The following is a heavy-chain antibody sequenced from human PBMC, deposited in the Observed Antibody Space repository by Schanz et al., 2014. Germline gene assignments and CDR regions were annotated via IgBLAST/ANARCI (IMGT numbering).Heavy chain of an antibody. D-gene: IGHD2-15*01. CDR3: AKDIGGAVAAHVYDS. V-gene: IGHV3-23*01. CDR2: MRGSGGGT. Sequence: DVQLLESGGGLVQPGGSLRLSCAASGFTFSSYAMSWVRQPPGKGLEWVSSMRGSGGGTDYADSVKSRFTISRDNSKNTVFLQMSSLSADDTALYYGAKDIGGAVAAHVYDSWGQGTLVTVSS. CDR1: GFTFSSYA. J-gene: IGHJ4*02.